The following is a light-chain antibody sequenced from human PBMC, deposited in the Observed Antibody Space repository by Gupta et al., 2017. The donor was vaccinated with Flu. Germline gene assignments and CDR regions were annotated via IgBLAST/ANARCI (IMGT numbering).Light chain of an antibody. J-gene: IGKJ2*01. CDR3: QQYRTASYT. Sequence: DIQMTQSPSVLSASVGDRVTITCRASQNIGTWLTWYQQKPGRAPKLLIYKVSTLENEVPSRFSGSGFGTEFTLTISSLRPEDFATYYCQQYRTASYTFGQGTRVDVK. CDR1: QNIGTW. CDR2: KVS. V-gene: IGKV1-5*03.